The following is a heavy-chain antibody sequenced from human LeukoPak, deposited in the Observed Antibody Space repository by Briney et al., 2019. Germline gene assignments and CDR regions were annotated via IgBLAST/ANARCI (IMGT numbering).Heavy chain of an antibody. CDR2: ISSSSSYI. D-gene: IGHD3-22*01. Sequence: PGGSLRLSRAASGFTFSSYSMNWVRQAPGKGLEWVSSISSSSSYIYYADSVKGRFTISRDNAKNSLYLQMNSLRAEDTAVYYCARGTYYYDSSGYNPTYWGQGTLVTVSS. J-gene: IGHJ4*02. CDR3: ARGTYYYDSSGYNPTY. CDR1: GFTFSSYS. V-gene: IGHV3-21*01.